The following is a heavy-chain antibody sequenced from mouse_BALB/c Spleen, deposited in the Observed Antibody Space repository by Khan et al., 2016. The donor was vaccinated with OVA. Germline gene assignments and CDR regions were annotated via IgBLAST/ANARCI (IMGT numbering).Heavy chain of an antibody. CDR2: IRYSDGT. V-gene: IGHV3-2*02. CDR3: ARGNYYGYYFDY. CDR1: GYSITGNFT. Sequence: VQLKESGPGLVKPSASLSLSCTVTGYSITGNFTWSWIRQFPKSKLGWLGYIRYSDGTCYNPSLKGRISITRDTSHNQFFLQLNSVNSEDTATEYCARGNYYGYYFDYWGQGTTLTVSS. D-gene: IGHD1-1*01. J-gene: IGHJ2*01.